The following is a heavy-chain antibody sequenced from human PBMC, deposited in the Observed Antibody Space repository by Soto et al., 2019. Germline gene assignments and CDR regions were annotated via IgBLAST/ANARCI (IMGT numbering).Heavy chain of an antibody. CDR2: IYYSGST. J-gene: IGHJ6*02. CDR1: GGSISSYY. V-gene: IGHV4-59*01. D-gene: IGHD3-9*01. Sequence: ETLSLTCTVSGGSISSYYWSWIRQPPGKGLEWIGYIYYSGSTNYNPSLKSRVTISVDTSKNQFSLKLSSVTAADTAVYYCARDLGCLESGYYNYYGMDVWGQGTTVTVSS. CDR3: ARDLGCLESGYYNYYGMDV.